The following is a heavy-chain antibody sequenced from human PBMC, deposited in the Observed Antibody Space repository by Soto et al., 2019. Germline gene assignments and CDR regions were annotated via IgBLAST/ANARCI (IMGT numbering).Heavy chain of an antibody. J-gene: IGHJ5*02. Sequence: GESLKISCAASGFTFSSYSMNWVRQAPGKGLEWVSYISSSSSTIYYADSVKGRFTISRDNAKNSLYLQMNSLRAEDTAVYYCARTDCSSTSCYLSVNWFDPWGQGTLVTVSS. V-gene: IGHV3-48*01. CDR2: ISSSSSTI. CDR1: GFTFSSYS. CDR3: ARTDCSSTSCYLSVNWFDP. D-gene: IGHD2-2*01.